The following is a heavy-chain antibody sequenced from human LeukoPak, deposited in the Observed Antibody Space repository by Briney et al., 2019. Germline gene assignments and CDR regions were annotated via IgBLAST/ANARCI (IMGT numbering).Heavy chain of an antibody. D-gene: IGHD3-22*01. CDR3: ARNGYYYDSSGYYYDY. J-gene: IGHJ4*02. Sequence: SGGSLRLSCAASGFTFSSYWMHWVRQAPGKGLVWVSRINSDGSSTSYADSVKSRFTISRDNAKNTLYLQMNSLRAEDTAVYYCARNGYYYDSSGYYYDYWGQGTLVTVSS. V-gene: IGHV3-74*01. CDR1: GFTFSSYW. CDR2: INSDGSST.